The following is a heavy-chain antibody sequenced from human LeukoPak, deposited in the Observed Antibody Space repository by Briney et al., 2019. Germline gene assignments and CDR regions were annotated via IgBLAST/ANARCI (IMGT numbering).Heavy chain of an antibody. CDR3: ARDGRGDYCSGGSCLMFDP. Sequence: GGSLRLSCAASGFTFKSYVMSWVRQAPGEGLEWVSAISDSGVNTYYADSVKGRFTISRVNAKNSLFLQMNNLRAEDTAVYYCARDGRGDYCSGGSCLMFDPWGQGTLVTVSS. CDR1: GFTFKSYV. V-gene: IGHV3-23*01. CDR2: ISDSGVNT. D-gene: IGHD2-15*01. J-gene: IGHJ5*02.